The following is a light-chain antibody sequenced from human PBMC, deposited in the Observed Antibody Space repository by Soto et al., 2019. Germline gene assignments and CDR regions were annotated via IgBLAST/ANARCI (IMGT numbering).Light chain of an antibody. Sequence: QFALTQPRSVSGSPGQSVTISCTGGSGDVGAYNYVSWYQQHPGKAPKLMIYDVTKRPSGVPDRFSGSKSGNTASLTISGLQAEDEADYYCCSYAGDYSYVFGTATKLTVL. J-gene: IGLJ1*01. CDR1: SGDVGAYNY. V-gene: IGLV2-11*01. CDR3: CSYAGDYSYV. CDR2: DVT.